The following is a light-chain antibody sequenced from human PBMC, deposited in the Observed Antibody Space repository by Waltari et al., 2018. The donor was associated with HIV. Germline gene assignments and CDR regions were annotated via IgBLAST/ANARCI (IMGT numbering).Light chain of an antibody. CDR3: ASWDASLNGWV. J-gene: IGLJ3*02. Sequence: QSVVPQTPSVSGTPGQPVTISCSGSTSNIAIKTVNWYQHLPGTAPKRLIYGNYQRPSGVPDRFSASKSGTSASLAISGLQSEDEADYYCASWDASLNGWVFGGGTKLTVL. CDR2: GNY. CDR1: TSNIAIKT. V-gene: IGLV1-44*01.